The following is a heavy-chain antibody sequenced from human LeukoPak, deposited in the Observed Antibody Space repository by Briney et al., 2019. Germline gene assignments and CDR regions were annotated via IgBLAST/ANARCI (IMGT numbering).Heavy chain of an antibody. D-gene: IGHD6-13*01. CDR3: ARDFFSSCFDY. CDR1: GYTFTGYH. J-gene: IGHJ4*02. V-gene: IGHV1-46*01. CDR2: INPSGGST. Sequence: ASVKVSCKASGYTFTGYHMHWVRQAPGQGLEWMGIINPSGGSTTYAEKFQGRVTMTTDTSTSTAYMELRSLRSDDTAVYYCARDFFSSCFDYWGQGTLVTVSS.